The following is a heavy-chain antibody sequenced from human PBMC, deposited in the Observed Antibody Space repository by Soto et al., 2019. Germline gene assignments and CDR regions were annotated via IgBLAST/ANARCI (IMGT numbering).Heavy chain of an antibody. CDR1: GFTFSDHY. CDR3: PRHSPHSGTYFLDY. Sequence: PGGYLRLSCTVSGFTFSDHYMDCVRQAPWRGLEWVGRRRTKAYIYTTEYAASVEGRSTISRDDSKNSLFLQMSSLKTDDTAVYFCPRHSPHSGTYFLDYWGRGTMVTVSS. J-gene: IGHJ4*02. D-gene: IGHD1-26*01. V-gene: IGHV3-72*01. CDR2: RRTKAYIYTT.